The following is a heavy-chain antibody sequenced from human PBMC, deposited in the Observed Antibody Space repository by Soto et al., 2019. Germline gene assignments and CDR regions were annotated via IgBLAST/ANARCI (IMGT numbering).Heavy chain of an antibody. J-gene: IGHJ6*02. D-gene: IGHD6-6*01. V-gene: IGHV6-1*01. CDR1: GDSVSSNSGA. Sequence: SQTLSLTCAISGDSVSSNSGAWNWIRQPPSRGLEWLGRTYYRSHWYNDFAVSVKSRVTIDPDTSKNQFSLQLNSVTPEDTAVYYRVRQYRDSQYYSGLDVWGQGTTVTVSS. CDR3: VRQYRDSQYYSGLDV. CDR2: TYYRSHWYN.